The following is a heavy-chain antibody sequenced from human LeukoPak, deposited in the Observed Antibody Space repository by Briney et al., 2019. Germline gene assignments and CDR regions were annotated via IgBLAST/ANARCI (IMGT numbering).Heavy chain of an antibody. Sequence: GGSLRLSCAASGFTFSSYAMSWVRQAPGKGLEWVSAISGSGGSTYYADSVKGRFTISRDNSKNTLCLQMNSLRAEDTAVYYCAKLSDYGDYEGAFDIWGQGTMVTVSS. D-gene: IGHD4-17*01. V-gene: IGHV3-23*01. CDR2: ISGSGGST. J-gene: IGHJ3*02. CDR1: GFTFSSYA. CDR3: AKLSDYGDYEGAFDI.